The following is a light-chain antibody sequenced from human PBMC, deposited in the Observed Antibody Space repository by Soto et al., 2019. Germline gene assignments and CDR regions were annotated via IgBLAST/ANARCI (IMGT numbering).Light chain of an antibody. CDR1: QTIGRNY. CDR2: GTS. CDR3: QQYASSPLLT. J-gene: IGKJ4*01. Sequence: EIVLTQSPGTLSLSPGETATLSCRASQTIGRNYLAWYQQKPGQAPRLLIFGTSTRATGIPDRFSGSGSGTDFTLSISRLEPEDFAVYYCQQYASSPLLTFGGGTKVAIK. V-gene: IGKV3-20*01.